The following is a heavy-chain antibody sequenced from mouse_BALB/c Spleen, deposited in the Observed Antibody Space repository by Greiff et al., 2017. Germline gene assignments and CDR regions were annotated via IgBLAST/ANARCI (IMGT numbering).Heavy chain of an antibody. CDR3: ARGYDYDAGVDY. J-gene: IGHJ2*01. D-gene: IGHD2-4*01. V-gene: IGHV5-4*02. CDR2: ISDGGSYT. Sequence: EVKVVESGGGLVKPGGSLKLSCAASGFTFSDYYMYWVRQTPEKRLEWVATISDGGSYTYYPDSVKGRFTISRDNAKNNLYLQMSSLKSEDTAMYYCARGYDYDAGVDYWGQGTTLTVSS. CDR1: GFTFSDYY.